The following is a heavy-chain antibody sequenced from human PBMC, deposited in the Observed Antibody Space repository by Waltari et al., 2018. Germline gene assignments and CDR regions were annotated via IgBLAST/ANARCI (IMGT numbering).Heavy chain of an antibody. J-gene: IGHJ4*02. V-gene: IGHV3-53*01. Sequence: EVQLLESGGGLIQPGGSLRISCAVSGFNVGSNYMCWVRQAPGKGLEWVSVVYPAGNTYYADSVKGRFTISRDSSDNTFSLQMNNLKVEDTAVYYCTSPPTYWGQGTQVTVSS. CDR1: GFNVGSNY. CDR3: TSPPTY. CDR2: VYPAGNT.